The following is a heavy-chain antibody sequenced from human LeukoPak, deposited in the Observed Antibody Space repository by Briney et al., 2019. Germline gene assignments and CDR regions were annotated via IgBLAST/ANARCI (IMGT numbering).Heavy chain of an antibody. J-gene: IGHJ2*01. CDR2: ISNAGTHT. D-gene: IGHD6-13*01. CDR3: ARGPHEAAADWGNCFFDL. Sequence: GGSLRLSCAASGFTFSSFNMNWVRQVPGQGLEWVSSISNAGTHTYYADSVRGRLAISRDNAKTSLYLQMNSLRAEDTAVYYCARGPHEAAADWGNCFFDLWGRGTLVTVSS. CDR1: GFTFSSFN. V-gene: IGHV3-21*01.